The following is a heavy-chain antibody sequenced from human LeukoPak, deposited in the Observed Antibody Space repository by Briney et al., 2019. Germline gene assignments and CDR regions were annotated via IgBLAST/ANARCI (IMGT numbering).Heavy chain of an antibody. CDR3: ARDFGVTNYHFDY. Sequence: PGGSLRLSCAASGFTFSSYAMSWVRQAPGKGLEWVAVIWYDGTKKYYADSVKGRFTISRDDSKNTLYLQMNSLRAEDTAVYYCARDFGVTNYHFDYWGQGALVTVSS. J-gene: IGHJ4*02. D-gene: IGHD3-16*01. CDR2: IWYDGTKK. V-gene: IGHV3-33*08. CDR1: GFTFSSYA.